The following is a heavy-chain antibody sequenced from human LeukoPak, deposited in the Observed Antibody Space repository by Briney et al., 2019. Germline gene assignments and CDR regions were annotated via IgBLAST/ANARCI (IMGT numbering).Heavy chain of an antibody. D-gene: IGHD3-9*01. CDR1: GFTFSSYW. V-gene: IGHV3-7*03. CDR2: IKQDGSEK. CDR3: ARDMYYDILTGYYYYYGMDV. Sequence: GGSLRLSCAASGFTFSSYWMSWVRQAPGKGLEWVANIKQDGSEKYYVDSVKGRFTISRDNAKNSLYLQMNSLRAEDTAVYYCARDMYYDILTGYYYYYGMDVWGQGTLVTVSS. J-gene: IGHJ6*02.